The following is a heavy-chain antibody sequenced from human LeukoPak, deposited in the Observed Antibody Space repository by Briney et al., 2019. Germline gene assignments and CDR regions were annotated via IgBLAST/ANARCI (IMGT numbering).Heavy chain of an antibody. CDR1: GFSISSYA. D-gene: IGHD5-18*01. V-gene: IGHV3-64*01. CDR2: ISNGGSI. J-gene: IGHJ4*02. CDR3: ARDFSYGSGFDY. Sequence: LGGSLRLSCAASGFSISSYALHWVRQAPGKGLQYVSGISNGGSIDYANSVKGRFTISRDNSKNTLYLQMGSLRPEDMAVYYCARDFSYGSGFDYWGQGILVTVSS.